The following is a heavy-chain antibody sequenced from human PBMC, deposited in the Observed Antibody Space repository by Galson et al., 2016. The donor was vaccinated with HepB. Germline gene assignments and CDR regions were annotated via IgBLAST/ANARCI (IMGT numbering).Heavy chain of an antibody. D-gene: IGHD2-2*01. Sequence: SETLSLTCVVSGASFTDNSWWTWVRQSPGKGLEWIGEIYHTGTSNNNPFLNSRFTLSIDKSKNQFSLNITSIIAADTAVYYCARAAVVPGARMLFDPWGQGTLVTVSS. CDR3: ARAAVVPGARMLFDP. CDR1: GASFTDNSW. V-gene: IGHV4-4*02. CDR2: IYHTGTS. J-gene: IGHJ5*02.